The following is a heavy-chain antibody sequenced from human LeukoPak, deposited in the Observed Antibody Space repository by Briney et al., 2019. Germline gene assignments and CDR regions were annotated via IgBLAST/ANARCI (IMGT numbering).Heavy chain of an antibody. CDR2: INHSGST. D-gene: IGHD6-13*01. Sequence: SETLSLTCTVTGGSISSYYWSWIRQPPGKGLEWIGEINHSGSTNYNPSLKSRVTISVDTSKNQFSLKLSSVTAADTAVYYCARDYPIGGIAAAGTGIDDAFDIWGQGTMVTVSS. J-gene: IGHJ3*02. V-gene: IGHV4-34*01. CDR3: ARDYPIGGIAAAGTGIDDAFDI. CDR1: GGSISSYY.